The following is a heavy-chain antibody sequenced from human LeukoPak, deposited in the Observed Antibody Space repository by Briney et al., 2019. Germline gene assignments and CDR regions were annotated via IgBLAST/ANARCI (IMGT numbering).Heavy chain of an antibody. CDR1: GFIFSYYF. CDR3: ATDLGIPVADPHCFAP. CDR2: ITSRSSYT. D-gene: IGHD6-19*01. Sequence: KPGGSLRPSCASGGFIFSYYFIRLRRRAPGGGVEGGSYITSRSSYTNYADSVKGRFTISRDNARNSLYLQMNSRRADDTALHYVATDLGIPVADPHCFAPWGQGTLVTVSS. V-gene: IGHV3-11*05. J-gene: IGHJ5*02.